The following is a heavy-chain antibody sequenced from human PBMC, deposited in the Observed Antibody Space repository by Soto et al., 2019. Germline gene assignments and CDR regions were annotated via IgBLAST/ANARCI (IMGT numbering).Heavy chain of an antibody. Sequence: VASVKVSCKASGYTFTSYAMHWVRQAPGQRLEWMGWINAGNGNTKYSQKFQGRVTITRDTSASTAYMELSSLRSEDTAVYYCAIDINYGDYGQVDYYYYYGMDVWGQGTTVTVSS. CDR1: GYTFTSYA. V-gene: IGHV1-3*01. D-gene: IGHD4-17*01. CDR3: AIDINYGDYGQVDYYYYYGMDV. CDR2: INAGNGNT. J-gene: IGHJ6*02.